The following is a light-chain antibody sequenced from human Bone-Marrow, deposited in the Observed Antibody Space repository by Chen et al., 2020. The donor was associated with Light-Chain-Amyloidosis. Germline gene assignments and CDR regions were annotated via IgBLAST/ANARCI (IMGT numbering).Light chain of an antibody. CDR2: GSS. V-gene: IGKV3-20*01. Sequence: EIVLTQSPGTLSLSPGEGANLSCRASQTIRSNYLTCYQQKFGQAPRLLIYGSSSRATGIPDRFTGSGSGTDFTLTINRLEPEDFAMYYCQQYGTSPLTFGGGTKVEIK. CDR1: QTIRSNY. J-gene: IGKJ4*01. CDR3: QQYGTSPLT.